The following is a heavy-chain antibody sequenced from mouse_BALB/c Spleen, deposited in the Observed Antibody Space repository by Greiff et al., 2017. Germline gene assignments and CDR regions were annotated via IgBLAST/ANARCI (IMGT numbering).Heavy chain of an antibody. CDR2: IDPYNGGT. CDR1: GYAFTSYN. D-gene: IGHD1-2*01. CDR3: ARSPFTTATFPDV. V-gene: IGHV1S135*01. J-gene: IGHJ1*01. Sequence: VQLQQSGPELVKPGASVKVSCKASGYAFTSYNMYWVKQSHGKSLEWIGYIDPYNGGTSYNQKFKGKATLTVDKSSSTAYMHLNCLTSEDSAVYYCARSPFTTATFPDVWGAGTTVTVSS.